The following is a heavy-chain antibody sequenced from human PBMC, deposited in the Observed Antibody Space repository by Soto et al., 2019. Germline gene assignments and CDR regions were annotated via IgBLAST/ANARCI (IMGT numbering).Heavy chain of an antibody. CDR1: GGTFRNYA. Sequence: QVQLVQSGAEVKKPGSSVKLSCKTSGGTFRNYAINWVRQAPGQGLEWMGGSIPVFGTANYAQTFQGRFTITADESTSTAYMELSSLRSEDTAVYYCAIPLPKQQLLRGALDHWGQGTLVTVAS. CDR2: SIPVFGTA. V-gene: IGHV1-69*01. J-gene: IGHJ1*01. D-gene: IGHD6-13*01. CDR3: AIPLPKQQLLRGALDH.